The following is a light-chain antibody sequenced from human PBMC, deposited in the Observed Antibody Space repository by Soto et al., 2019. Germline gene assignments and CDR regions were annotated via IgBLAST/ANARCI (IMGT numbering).Light chain of an antibody. CDR2: DAS. Sequence: DLQITQSPSTLSASVGDRVTITCRASQSISSWLAWYQQKPGKAPKVLIFDASSLESGVPSRFSGSGSATEFTLTISSLQPDDFATYYCQQYSTYPWTFGQGTKV. CDR3: QQYSTYPWT. V-gene: IGKV1-5*01. CDR1: QSISSW. J-gene: IGKJ1*01.